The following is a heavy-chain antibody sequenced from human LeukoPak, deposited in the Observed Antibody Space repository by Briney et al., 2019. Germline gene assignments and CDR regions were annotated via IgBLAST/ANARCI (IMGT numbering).Heavy chain of an antibody. J-gene: IGHJ4*02. CDR3: ARHEIDSKGYYYIDN. V-gene: IGHV5-51*01. CDR1: GYSFSTRW. Sequence: GESLKISCKASGYSFSTRWIAWVRQLPGKGLEWMGNIHPADSDTRYSPSFRGQVTISADESVNTAYLQWSSLEASDTAIYFCARHEIDSKGYYYIDNWGQGTLLTVSS. CDR2: IHPADSDT. D-gene: IGHD3-22*01.